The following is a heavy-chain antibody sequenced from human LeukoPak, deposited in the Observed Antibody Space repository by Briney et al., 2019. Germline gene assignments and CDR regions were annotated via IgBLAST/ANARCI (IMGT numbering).Heavy chain of an antibody. V-gene: IGHV1-2*02. J-gene: IGHJ4*02. CDR2: IYPNSGAA. CDR3: GTLLSNGPFDY. CDR1: GYTFTGFY. Sequence: ASVKVSCKASGYTFTGFYMHWVRQAPGQGLEWMGYIYPNSGAAKYAQKFQGRVTLTRDTSISTAYMELSGLRSDDTAVYYCGTLLSNGPFDYWGQGSLVTVSS.